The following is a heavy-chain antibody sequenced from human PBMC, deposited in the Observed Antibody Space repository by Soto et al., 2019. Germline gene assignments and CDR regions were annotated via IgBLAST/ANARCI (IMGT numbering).Heavy chain of an antibody. Sequence: QVQLQQWGAGLLKPSETLSLTCAVYGGSFSGYYWTRIRQPPGKGLEWIGEINHSGSTNYNPSLKSRVTISVDTSKNQFSLNLRSVTAADTAVYYCARGITMIAPDKYYLDSWGQGNLVTVSS. V-gene: IGHV4-34*01. CDR1: GGSFSGYY. CDR3: ARGITMIAPDKYYLDS. D-gene: IGHD3-22*01. J-gene: IGHJ4*02. CDR2: INHSGST.